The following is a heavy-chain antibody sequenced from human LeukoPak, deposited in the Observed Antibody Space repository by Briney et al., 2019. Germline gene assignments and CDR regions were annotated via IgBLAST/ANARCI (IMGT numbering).Heavy chain of an antibody. Sequence: ASVKVSCKASGYTFTSYYMHWVRQAPGRGLEWMGIINPSGGSTSYAQKFQGRVTITADESTSTAYMELSSLRSEDTAVYYCARSRDGYMILWGNLDYWGQGTLVTVSS. CDR2: INPSGGST. CDR3: ARSRDGYMILWGNLDY. V-gene: IGHV1-46*01. CDR1: GYTFTSYY. D-gene: IGHD5-24*01. J-gene: IGHJ4*02.